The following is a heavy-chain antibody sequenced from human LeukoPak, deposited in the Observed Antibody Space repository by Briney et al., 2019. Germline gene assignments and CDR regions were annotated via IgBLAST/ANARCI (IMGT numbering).Heavy chain of an antibody. J-gene: IGHJ4*02. CDR2: ISSTSSYI. V-gene: IGHV3-21*01. Sequence: GGSLRLSCAASGFTFSTYNMNWVRQAPGKGLEWVSSISSTSSYIYYADSVKGRFTISRDNAKNALYLQMNSLRAVDTAVYYCARDGGYTYGYPGYWGQGNLVTVSS. D-gene: IGHD5-18*01. CDR3: ARDGGYTYGYPGY. CDR1: GFTFSTYN.